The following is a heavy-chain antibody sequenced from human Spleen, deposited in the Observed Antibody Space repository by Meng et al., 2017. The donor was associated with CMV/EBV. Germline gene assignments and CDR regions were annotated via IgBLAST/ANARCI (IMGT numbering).Heavy chain of an antibody. D-gene: IGHD3-3*01. J-gene: IGHJ5*02. CDR1: GFTFSRYA. CDR2: ISYDGSLK. Sequence: GGSLRLSCAASGFTFSRYALHWVRQAPGKGLEWVAIISYDGSLKYYAASVKGRFTISRDNSRNTLYLQMNSLRAEDTAVYYCARDSDPFLEWLLYSWGQGTLVTVSS. V-gene: IGHV3-30*04. CDR3: ARDSDPFLEWLLYS.